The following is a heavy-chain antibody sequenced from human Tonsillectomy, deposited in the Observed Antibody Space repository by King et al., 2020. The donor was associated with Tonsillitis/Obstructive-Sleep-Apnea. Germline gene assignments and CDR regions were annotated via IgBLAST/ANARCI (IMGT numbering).Heavy chain of an antibody. Sequence: VQLVESGGGLVQPGGSLRLSCAASGFTFSSYAMTWIRQAPGKGLGGGSAIRGSGGIKYYADAVKGRFTISRDNSKSTLYLQMSSLRAEDTAVYYCAKRNLPVPDTSRSGYYYMDVWGQGTTVTVSS. CDR3: AKRNLPVPDTSRSGYYYMDV. J-gene: IGHJ6*03. V-gene: IGHV3-23*04. CDR1: GFTFSSYA. D-gene: IGHD2-2*01. CDR2: IRGSGGIK.